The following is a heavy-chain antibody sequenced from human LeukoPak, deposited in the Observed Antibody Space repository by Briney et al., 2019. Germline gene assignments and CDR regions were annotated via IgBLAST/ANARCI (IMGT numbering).Heavy chain of an antibody. Sequence: EAGGSLRLSCAASGLTFDDYAMHWVRQAPGKGLEWVSGISWNSGSIGYADSVKGRFTISRDNAKNSLYLQMNSLRAEDTALYYCAKDTHITMVRGVIADVWGQGTTVTVSS. CDR1: GLTFDDYA. CDR3: AKDTHITMVRGVIADV. J-gene: IGHJ6*02. D-gene: IGHD3-10*01. CDR2: ISWNSGSI. V-gene: IGHV3-9*01.